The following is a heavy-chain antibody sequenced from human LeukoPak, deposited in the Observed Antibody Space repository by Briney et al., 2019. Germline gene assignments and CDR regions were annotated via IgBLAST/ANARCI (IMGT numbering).Heavy chain of an antibody. J-gene: IGHJ6*02. CDR2: VYASGST. D-gene: IGHD3-16*01. CDR1: GGSISNYY. V-gene: IGHV4-4*07. CDR3: ARDWGNA. Sequence: SETLSLTCTVSGGSISNYYWSWIRQPAGKALEWIGRVYASGSTNYNPSLESRVTMSIDTSMSQFSLTLTSVTAGDTAVYFCARDWGNAWGQGTTVTVSS.